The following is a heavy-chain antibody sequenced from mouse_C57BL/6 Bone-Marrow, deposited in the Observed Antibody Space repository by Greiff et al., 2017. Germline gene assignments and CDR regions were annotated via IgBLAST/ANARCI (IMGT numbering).Heavy chain of an antibody. Sequence: QVHVKQSGPELVKPGASVKLSCKASGYTFTSYDINWVKQRPGQGLEWIGWIYPRDGSTKYNEKFKGKATLTVDTSSSTAYMGLHSLTSEDSAVYFCARRRVYYYGSPWFAYWGQGTLVTVSA. V-gene: IGHV1-85*01. CDR2: IYPRDGST. CDR3: ARRRVYYYGSPWFAY. D-gene: IGHD1-1*01. CDR1: GYTFTSYD. J-gene: IGHJ3*01.